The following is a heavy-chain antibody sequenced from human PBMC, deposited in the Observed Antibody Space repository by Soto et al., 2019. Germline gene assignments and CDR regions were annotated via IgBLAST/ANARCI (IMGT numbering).Heavy chain of an antibody. CDR2: IFYSGST. CDR3: ARDGYYFEY. Sequence: PSETLSLTCTVSGGSISSYYWSWIRQPPGKGLEWIGYIFYSGSTNYNPSLKSRVTISVDTSKNQFSLKLSSVTAADTAVHYCARDGYYFEYWGQGTLVTVSS. CDR1: GGSISSYY. J-gene: IGHJ4*02. D-gene: IGHD5-12*01. V-gene: IGHV4-59*01.